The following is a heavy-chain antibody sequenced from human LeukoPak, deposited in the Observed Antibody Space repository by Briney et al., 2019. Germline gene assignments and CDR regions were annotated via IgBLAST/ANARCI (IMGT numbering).Heavy chain of an antibody. D-gene: IGHD5-12*01. V-gene: IGHV3-23*01. CDR2: ISGSGGST. Sequence: GGSLRLSCAASGFTFSSYAMSWVRQAPGKGLEWVSAISGSGGSTYYADSVKGRFTISRDNAKNSLYLQMNSLRAEDTAVYYCARGSGYSGYDFGGFDYWGQGTLVTVSS. J-gene: IGHJ4*02. CDR1: GFTFSSYA. CDR3: ARGSGYSGYDFGGFDY.